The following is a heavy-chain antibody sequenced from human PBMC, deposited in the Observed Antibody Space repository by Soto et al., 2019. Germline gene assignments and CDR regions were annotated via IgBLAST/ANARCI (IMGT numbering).Heavy chain of an antibody. J-gene: IGHJ6*02. D-gene: IGHD3-9*01. CDR2: IYWDDDK. CDR3: AHIYDILTGTYGMDV. V-gene: IGHV2-5*02. CDR1: GFSLSTSGVG. Sequence: QITLKESGPTLVKPTQTLTLTCTFSGFSLSTSGVGVGWIRQPPGKALEWLALIYWDDDKRYSPSLKSRLTIXXDXSXXQVVLTMTNMDPVDTATYYCAHIYDILTGTYGMDVWGQGTTVTVSS.